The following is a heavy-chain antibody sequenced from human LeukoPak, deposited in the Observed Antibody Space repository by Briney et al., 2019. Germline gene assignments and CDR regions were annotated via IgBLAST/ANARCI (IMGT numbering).Heavy chain of an antibody. CDR3: AKDLRCTDGSCKYFES. Sequence: GGSLRLSCAASGFTFSDYAMSWVRQAPGKGLDWVSGIHGSRGGTYYSHSVKGRFTVSRDNSKSTLYLHMDSLRAEDTALYYCAKDLRCTDGSCKYFESWGQGTLVTVSS. J-gene: IGHJ4*02. D-gene: IGHD2-15*01. CDR1: GFTFSDYA. V-gene: IGHV3-23*01. CDR2: IHGSRGGT.